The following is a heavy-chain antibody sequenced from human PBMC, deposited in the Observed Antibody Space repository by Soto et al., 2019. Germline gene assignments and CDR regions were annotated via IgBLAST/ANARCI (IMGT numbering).Heavy chain of an antibody. J-gene: IGHJ4*02. CDR3: ASTLQYCTSTSCYPWGRFDC. Sequence: EVQLVESGGGLVQPGGSLRLSCAASGFTFSDYALNWFRQAPGEGLEWISYISSSSSTIYFADSLKGRFTISRDNAKNSLYLQMNSLRDEDTAVYYCASTLQYCTSTSCYPWGRFDCWGQGTLVTVSS. CDR1: GFTFSDYA. CDR2: ISSSSSTI. D-gene: IGHD2-2*01. V-gene: IGHV3-48*02.